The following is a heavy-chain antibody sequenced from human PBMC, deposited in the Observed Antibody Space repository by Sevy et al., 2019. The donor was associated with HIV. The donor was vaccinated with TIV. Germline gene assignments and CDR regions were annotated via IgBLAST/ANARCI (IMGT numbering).Heavy chain of an antibody. CDR1: GYTFTSYD. Sequence: ASVKVSCKASGYTFTSYDINWVRQATGQGLEWMGWMNPNSGNTGYAQKFQGRVTMTRNTSISTAYMELSSLRSEDTAVYYCAGGGSSGWYGYYDMDVWGKGTTVTVSS. CDR2: MNPNSGNT. D-gene: IGHD6-19*01. V-gene: IGHV1-8*01. CDR3: AGGGSSGWYGYYDMDV. J-gene: IGHJ6*03.